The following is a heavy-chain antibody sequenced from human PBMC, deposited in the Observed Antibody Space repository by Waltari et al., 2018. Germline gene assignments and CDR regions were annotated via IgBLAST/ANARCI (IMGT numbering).Heavy chain of an antibody. D-gene: IGHD4-17*01. CDR3: ARDFTVYGGNSYFDY. J-gene: IGHJ4*02. CDR2: ISYDGSNK. Sequence: QVQLVESGGGVVQPGRSLRLSCAASGFTFSSYAMTWVRQAPGKGLEWVAVISYDGSNKYYADSVKGRFTISRDNSKNTLYLQMNSLRAEDTAVYYCARDFTVYGGNSYFDYWGQGTLVTVSS. V-gene: IGHV3-30-3*01. CDR1: GFTFSSYA.